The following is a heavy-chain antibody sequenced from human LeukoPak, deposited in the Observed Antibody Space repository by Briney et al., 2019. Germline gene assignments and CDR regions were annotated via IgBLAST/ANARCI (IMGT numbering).Heavy chain of an antibody. CDR3: ARDGSPNYYYYYMDV. J-gene: IGHJ6*03. CDR1: GFTFSSYG. Sequence: GGSLRLSCAASGFTFSSYGMHWVRQAPGKGLEWVAFIRYDGSNKYYADSVKGRFTISRDNAKNSLYLQMNSLRAEDTALYYCARDGSPNYYYYYMDVWGKGTTVTVSS. V-gene: IGHV3-30*02. CDR2: IRYDGSNK. D-gene: IGHD6-13*01.